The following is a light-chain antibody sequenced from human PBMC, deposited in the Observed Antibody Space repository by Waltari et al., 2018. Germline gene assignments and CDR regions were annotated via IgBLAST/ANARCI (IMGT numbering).Light chain of an antibody. Sequence: DIQMTQSPSSLSAPVGDRVTITCQASQDISNYLNWYQQKPGKAPKLLIYDASNLETGVPSRFSGSGSGTDFTFTISSLQPEDIATYYCQQYDNLLLTFGPGTKVDIK. J-gene: IGKJ3*01. CDR3: QQYDNLLLT. CDR1: QDISNY. V-gene: IGKV1-33*01. CDR2: DAS.